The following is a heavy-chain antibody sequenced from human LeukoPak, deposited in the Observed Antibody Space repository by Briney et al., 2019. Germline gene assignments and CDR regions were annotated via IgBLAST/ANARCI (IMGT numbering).Heavy chain of an antibody. D-gene: IGHD2-8*01. J-gene: IGHJ4*02. CDR1: GYTLTAYY. V-gene: IGHV1-2*02. CDR2: IYPNSGAT. CDR3: ARDGVSATPDFDY. Sequence: ASVKVSCKTSGYTLTAYYMYWLRQAPGQGLESMGWIYPNSGATGYAQNFQDRVTMTSDTSASTIYLELSRLRSDDTAVYYCARDGVSATPDFDYWGQGTLVSVSS.